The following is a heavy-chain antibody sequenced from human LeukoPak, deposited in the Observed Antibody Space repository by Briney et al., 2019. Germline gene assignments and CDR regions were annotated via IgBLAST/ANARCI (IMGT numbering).Heavy chain of an antibody. Sequence: GGSLRLSCAASGFSVSSKYMSWVRQAPGKGLEWVANIKQDGSEKYYVDSVKGRFTISRDNAKNSLYLQMNSLRAEDTAVYYCARDRLRIAAAATYWGQGTLVTVSS. D-gene: IGHD6-13*01. J-gene: IGHJ4*02. CDR1: GFSVSSKY. V-gene: IGHV3-7*01. CDR2: IKQDGSEK. CDR3: ARDRLRIAAAATY.